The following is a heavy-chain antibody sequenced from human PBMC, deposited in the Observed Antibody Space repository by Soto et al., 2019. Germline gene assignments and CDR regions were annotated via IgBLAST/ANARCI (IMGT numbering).Heavy chain of an antibody. V-gene: IGHV4-38-2*01. CDR3: ARVLYSSSWYRMDV. CDR1: GYSISSGYY. CDR2: IYHSGST. Sequence: PSETLSLTCAVSGYSISSGYYWGWIRQPPGKGLEWIGSIYHSGSTYYNPSLKSRVTISVDTSKNQFSLKLSSVTAADTAVYYCARVLYSSSWYRMDVWGQGTTVTVSS. D-gene: IGHD6-13*01. J-gene: IGHJ6*02.